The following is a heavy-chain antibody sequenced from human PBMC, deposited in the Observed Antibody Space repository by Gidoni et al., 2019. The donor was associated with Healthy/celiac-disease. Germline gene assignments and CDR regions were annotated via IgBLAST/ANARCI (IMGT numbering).Heavy chain of an antibody. CDR2: IIPIFGTA. V-gene: IGHV1-69*06. Sequence: QVQLVQSGAEVKKPGSSVKVSCKASGGTFSSYAISWVRQAPGQGLEWMGGIIPIFGTANYADKSTSTAYMELSSLRSEDTAVYYCARVGYGEEDYWGQGTLVTVSS. CDR1: GGTFSSYA. D-gene: IGHD4-17*01. CDR3: ARVGYGEEDY. J-gene: IGHJ4*02.